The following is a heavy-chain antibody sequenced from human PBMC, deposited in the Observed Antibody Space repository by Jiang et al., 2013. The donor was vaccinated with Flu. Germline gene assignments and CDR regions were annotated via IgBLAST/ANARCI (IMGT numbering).Heavy chain of an antibody. Sequence: LLKPSETLSLTCTVSGGSISSYHWSWIRQPPGKGLEWIGYIYYSGTTNYNPSLKSRVTISVDTSKNQFSLKLSSVTAADTAVYYCARDASAGYNWFDPGAREPWSPSPQ. D-gene: IGHD1-26*01. V-gene: IGHV4-59*01. CDR1: GGSISSYH. CDR2: IYYSGTT. CDR3: ARDASAGYNWFDP. J-gene: IGHJ5*02.